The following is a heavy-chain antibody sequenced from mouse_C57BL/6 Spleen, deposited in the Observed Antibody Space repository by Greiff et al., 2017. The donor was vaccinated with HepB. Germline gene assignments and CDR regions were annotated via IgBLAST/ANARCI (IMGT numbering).Heavy chain of an antibody. Sequence: QVQLQQPGAELVKPGASVKMSCKASGYTFTSYWITWVKQRPGQGLEWIGDIYPGSGSTNYNEKFKSKATLTVDTSSSTAYMQLSSLTSEDSAVYYCAREGHYYGSSSYWYFDVWGTGTTVTVSS. CDR1: GYTFTSYW. CDR3: AREGHYYGSSSYWYFDV. V-gene: IGHV1-55*01. CDR2: IYPGSGST. J-gene: IGHJ1*03. D-gene: IGHD1-1*01.